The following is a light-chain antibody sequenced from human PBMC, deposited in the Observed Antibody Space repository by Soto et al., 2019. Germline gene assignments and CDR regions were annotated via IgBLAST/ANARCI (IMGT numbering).Light chain of an antibody. CDR3: QQYNNWPWT. Sequence: EIVMTQSPATLSVSPGGRATLSCRASQSISDTLAWYQQKPGQAPRLLIYSASRRATGFPARFSGSGSGTDFTLTISSRQSEDFAVYYCQQYNNWPWTLGQGTQVEIK. V-gene: IGKV3-15*01. J-gene: IGKJ1*01. CDR2: SAS. CDR1: QSISDT.